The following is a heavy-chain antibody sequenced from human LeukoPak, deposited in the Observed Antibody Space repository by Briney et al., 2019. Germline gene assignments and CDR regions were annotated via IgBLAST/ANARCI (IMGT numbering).Heavy chain of an antibody. CDR2: INPSRGST. CDR3: ARSPLAGAGYFDY. Sequence: ASVKVSFKASQYTFTSYYMHWVRQAPGHGLEWMGIINPSRGSTAYAQMFQGRLTMPRDTSTSTVYIELSSLRSEDTAVYYCARSPLAGAGYFDYWGQGTLVTVSS. CDR1: QYTFTSYY. V-gene: IGHV1-46*01. J-gene: IGHJ4*02. D-gene: IGHD6-19*01.